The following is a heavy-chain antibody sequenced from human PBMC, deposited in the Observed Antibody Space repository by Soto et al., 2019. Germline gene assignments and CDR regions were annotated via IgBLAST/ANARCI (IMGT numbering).Heavy chain of an antibody. CDR1: GFTFSSYA. J-gene: IGHJ4*02. CDR3: AKDIEASKYYFDY. V-gene: IGHV3-23*01. CDR2: ISGSGGSS. Sequence: EVQLLESGGGLVQPGGSLRLSCVASGFTFSSYAMSWVRQAPGKGLEWVSGISGSGGSSYYADSVKGRFTISRDNSKNTVYLQMNSLSAEDTAVYYCAKDIEASKYYFDYWGQGTLVTVSS. D-gene: IGHD5-12*01.